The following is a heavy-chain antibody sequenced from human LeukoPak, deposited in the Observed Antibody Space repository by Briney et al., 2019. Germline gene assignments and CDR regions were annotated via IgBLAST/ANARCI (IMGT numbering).Heavy chain of an antibody. J-gene: IGHJ4*02. D-gene: IGHD2-2*01. CDR3: ARVGCSSTSCPNTFDY. CDR2: IYYSGST. CDR1: GGSISSGDYS. Sequence: SQTLSLTCTVSGGSISSGDYSWSWIRQPPGKGLEWIGYIYYSGSTYYNPSLKSRVAISVDTSKNQFSLKLSSVTAADTAVYCCARVGCSSTSCPNTFDYWGQGTLVTVSS. V-gene: IGHV4-30-4*01.